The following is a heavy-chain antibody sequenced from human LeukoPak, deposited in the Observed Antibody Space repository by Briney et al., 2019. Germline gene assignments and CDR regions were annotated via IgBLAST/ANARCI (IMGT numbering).Heavy chain of an antibody. D-gene: IGHD3-10*01. CDR3: ARGRGLLWFGEPFDI. V-gene: IGHV4-38-2*02. Sequence: SETLSLTCTVSGYSISSGYYWGWIRQPPGKGLEWIGSIYHSGSTYYNPSLKSRVTISVDTSKNQFSLKLSSVTAADTAVYYCARGRGLLWFGEPFDIWGQGTMVTVSS. CDR1: GYSISSGYY. CDR2: IYHSGST. J-gene: IGHJ3*02.